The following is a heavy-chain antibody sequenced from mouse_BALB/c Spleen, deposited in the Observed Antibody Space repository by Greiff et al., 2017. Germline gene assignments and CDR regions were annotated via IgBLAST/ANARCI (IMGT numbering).Heavy chain of an antibody. J-gene: IGHJ2*01. CDR3: AREGDFYYFDY. CDR1: GFTFSSYA. V-gene: IGHV5-9-4*01. CDR2: ISSGGSYT. D-gene: IGHD2-13*01. Sequence: EVKLMESGGGLVKPGGSLKLSCAASGFTFSSYAMSWVRQSPEKRLEWVAEISSGGSYTYYPDTVTGRFTISRDNAKNTLYLEMSSLRSEDTAMYYCAREGDFYYFDYWGQGTTLTVSS.